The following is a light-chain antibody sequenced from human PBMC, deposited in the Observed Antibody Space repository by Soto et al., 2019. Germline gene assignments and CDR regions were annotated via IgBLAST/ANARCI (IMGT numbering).Light chain of an antibody. CDR1: QGISNF. CDR3: QVYNSGPPVT. J-gene: IGKJ3*01. V-gene: IGKV1-27*01. Sequence: DIQMTQSPSSLSASVGDRVTITCRASQGISNFLSWYQQKPGKVPKVLIYAASTLQSGVPSRFSGSGSGTAFTFTISSLQPEDVATYYCQVYNSGPPVTFGPGTKVDIK. CDR2: AAS.